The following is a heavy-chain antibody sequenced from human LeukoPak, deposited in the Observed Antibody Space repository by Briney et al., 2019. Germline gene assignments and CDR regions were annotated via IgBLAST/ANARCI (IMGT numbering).Heavy chain of an antibody. CDR3: ARLGSARWFDY. CDR1: GGSISGYY. V-gene: IGHV4-59*08. Sequence: TSETLSLTCTASGGSISGYYWSWLRQPPGKGLEWIGYIYYSGSTNYNPSLKSRVTISVDTSKTQFSLKLSSVTAADTAVYYCARLGSARWFDYWGQGTLVTVSS. J-gene: IGHJ4*02. D-gene: IGHD6-6*01. CDR2: IYYSGST.